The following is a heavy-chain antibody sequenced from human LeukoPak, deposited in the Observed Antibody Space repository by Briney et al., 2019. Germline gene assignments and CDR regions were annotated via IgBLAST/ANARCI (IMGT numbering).Heavy chain of an antibody. CDR2: IIPIFGTA. D-gene: IGHD1-26*01. Sequence: GASVKVSCKASGGTFSSYAISWVRQAPGQGLEWKGGIIPIFGTANYAQKFQGRVTITADESTSTAYMELSSLRSEDTAVYYCARAGNYYYGMDVWGKGATVTVSS. J-gene: IGHJ6*04. V-gene: IGHV1-69*13. CDR3: ARAGNYYYGMDV. CDR1: GGTFSSYA.